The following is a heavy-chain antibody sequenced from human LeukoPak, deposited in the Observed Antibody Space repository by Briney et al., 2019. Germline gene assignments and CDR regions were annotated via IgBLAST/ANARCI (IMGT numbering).Heavy chain of an antibody. CDR3: ARVLSAAFDF. V-gene: IGHV3-23*01. D-gene: IGHD6-19*01. CDR1: GLTYSSYA. Sequence: GGSLRLSCAASGLTYSSYAMSWVRQAPGEGLEWVSAISGSGSSTYYADSVKGRFTISRDSSKNTLYLDMSDLRVEDTAVYYCARVLSAAFDFWGQGVLVTVSS. CDR2: ISGSGSST. J-gene: IGHJ4*02.